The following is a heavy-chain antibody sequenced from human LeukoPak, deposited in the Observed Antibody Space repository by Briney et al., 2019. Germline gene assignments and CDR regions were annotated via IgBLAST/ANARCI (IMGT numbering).Heavy chain of an antibody. J-gene: IGHJ4*02. D-gene: IGHD3-16*01. V-gene: IGHV4-4*07. CDR1: GGSISSYY. CDR2: IYSSGST. Sequence: SETLSLTCTVSGGSISSYYWSWIRQPAGKGLEWIGRIYSSGSTNYNPSLKSRVTTSVDTSKNQFSLKLSSVTAADTAVYYCAREKDTMITFGGFDYWGQGTLVTVSS. CDR3: AREKDTMITFGGFDY.